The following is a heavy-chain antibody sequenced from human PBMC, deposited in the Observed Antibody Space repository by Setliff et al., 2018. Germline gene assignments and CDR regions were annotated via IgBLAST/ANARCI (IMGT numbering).Heavy chain of an antibody. V-gene: IGHV3-48*01. CDR2: ISSGGGII. J-gene: IGHJ6*04. Sequence: GGSLRLSCAASGFTFSTYTMNWVRQAPGKGLEWVSYISSGGGIIYYADSVKGRFTISRDNAKNSLYLQMNSLRAEDTAVYYCARDLYDSSGYYFTSSMDVWGKGTTVTVSS. CDR1: GFTFSTYT. D-gene: IGHD3-22*01. CDR3: ARDLYDSSGYYFTSSMDV.